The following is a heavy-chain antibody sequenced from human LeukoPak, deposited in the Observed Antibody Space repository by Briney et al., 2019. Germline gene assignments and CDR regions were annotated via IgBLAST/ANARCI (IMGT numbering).Heavy chain of an antibody. Sequence: GGSLRLSCAASGFTFDDYAMHWVRQAPGKGLEWVSGISWNSGSIGYADSVKGRFTISRDNAKNFLYLQMNSLRAEDTALYYCAKDRLWFGELFDAFDIWGQGTMVTVSS. V-gene: IGHV3-9*01. CDR2: ISWNSGSI. D-gene: IGHD3-10*01. J-gene: IGHJ3*02. CDR3: AKDRLWFGELFDAFDI. CDR1: GFTFDDYA.